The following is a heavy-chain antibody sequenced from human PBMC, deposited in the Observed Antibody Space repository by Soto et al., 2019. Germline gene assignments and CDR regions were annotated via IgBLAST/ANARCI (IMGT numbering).Heavy chain of an antibody. CDR2: ISSGSDYI. CDR3: ARSPVGDAFNV. V-gene: IGHV3-21*01. Sequence: EVQLVESGGGLVKPGGSLSLSCAASGFTFSSYSMNWVRQAPGKGLEWVSSISSGSDYIFYADSVKCLFTISRDNAKNSLFLQMNSLTAADRAVYYGARSPVGDAFNVWGQGTVVTVSS. J-gene: IGHJ3*01. CDR1: GFTFSSYS.